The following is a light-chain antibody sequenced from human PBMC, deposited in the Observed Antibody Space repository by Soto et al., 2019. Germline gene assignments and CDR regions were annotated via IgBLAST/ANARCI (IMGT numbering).Light chain of an antibody. Sequence: QSVLTQPPSVSGAPGQRVTISCTGSSSNIGAGFDVHWYQQLPGTAPKLLIYGNNNRPSGVPDRFSASRSGTSASLAITGLQPEDEADYFCQSYDRSLSGFYVFGTATQLTVL. CDR1: SSNIGAGFD. J-gene: IGLJ1*01. V-gene: IGLV1-40*01. CDR2: GNN. CDR3: QSYDRSLSGFYV.